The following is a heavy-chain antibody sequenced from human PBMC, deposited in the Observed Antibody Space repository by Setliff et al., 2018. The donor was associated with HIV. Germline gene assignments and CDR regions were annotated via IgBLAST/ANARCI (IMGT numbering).Heavy chain of an antibody. CDR2: IYYSGST. CDR1: GDSISNYY. V-gene: IGHV4-59*12. Sequence: PSETLSLTCTVSGDSISNYYWSWIRQPPGKGLEWIGHIYYSGSTDYNPSLTRRVIISVDPSKNQFTLMLNSVTAADTAVYYCASHPYNSGWFGGWFDPWGQGTLVTVSS. D-gene: IGHD6-19*01. CDR3: ASHPYNSGWFGGWFDP. J-gene: IGHJ5*02.